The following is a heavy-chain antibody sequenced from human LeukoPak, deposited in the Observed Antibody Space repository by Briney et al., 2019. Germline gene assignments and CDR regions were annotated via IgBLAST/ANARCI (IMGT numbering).Heavy chain of an antibody. Sequence: GGSLRLPCAASGFTFDDYGMSWVRQAPGKGLEWVGRIKSKTDGGTTDYAAPVKGRFTISRDDSKNTLYLQMNSLKTEDTAVYYCTTDFWSGYYGFDYWGQGTLVTVSS. CDR3: TTDFWSGYYGFDY. J-gene: IGHJ4*02. V-gene: IGHV3-15*01. D-gene: IGHD3-3*01. CDR2: IKSKTDGGTT. CDR1: GFTFDDYG.